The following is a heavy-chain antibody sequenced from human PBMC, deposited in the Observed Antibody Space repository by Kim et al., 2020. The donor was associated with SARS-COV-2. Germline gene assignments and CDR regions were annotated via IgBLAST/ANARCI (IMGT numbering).Heavy chain of an antibody. V-gene: IGHV1-18*01. CDR3: ARDEAQWLGFDY. CDR2: ISAYNGNP. Sequence: ASVKVSCKASGYTFTSYGISWVRQAPGQGLEWMGWISAYNGNPNYAQKLQGRATMTTDTSTSTAYMELRSLRSDDTAVYYCARDEAQWLGFDYWSQGTLVTVSS. CDR1: GYTFTSYG. D-gene: IGHD6-19*01. J-gene: IGHJ4*02.